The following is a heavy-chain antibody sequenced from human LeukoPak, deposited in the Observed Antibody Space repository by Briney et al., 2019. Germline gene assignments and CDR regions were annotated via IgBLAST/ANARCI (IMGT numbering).Heavy chain of an antibody. CDR1: GFTFSSYA. CDR3: AKDLQISDFWSGYYMTSEDV. CDR2: ISGSGGST. D-gene: IGHD3-3*01. Sequence: GGSLRLSCAVSGFTFSSYAMSWVRQAPGKGLEWVSAISGSGGSTYYADSVKGRFTISRDNSKNTLYLQMNSLRAEDTAVYYCAKDLQISDFWSGYYMTSEDVWGKGTTVTVSS. V-gene: IGHV3-23*01. J-gene: IGHJ6*04.